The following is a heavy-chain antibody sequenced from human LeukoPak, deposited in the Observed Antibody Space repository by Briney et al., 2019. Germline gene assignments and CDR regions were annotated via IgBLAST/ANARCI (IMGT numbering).Heavy chain of an antibody. CDR2: INTSGST. J-gene: IGHJ3*02. D-gene: IGHD3-10*02. CDR3: ASAFYFVSDAFDI. V-gene: IGHV4-4*07. Sequence: SETLSLTCTVSGGSISSYYWSWIRQPDGKGLEWIGGINTSGSTNYNPSLKSRVTMSVDTSKTQSSLKLSSVTAADTAVYYCASAFYFVSDAFDIWGQGTMVTVSS. CDR1: GGSISSYY.